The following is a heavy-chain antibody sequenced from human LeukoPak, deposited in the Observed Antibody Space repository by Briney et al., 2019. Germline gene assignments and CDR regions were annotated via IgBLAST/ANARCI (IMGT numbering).Heavy chain of an antibody. J-gene: IGHJ5*02. D-gene: IGHD3-22*01. CDR2: VSTYNDNT. V-gene: IGHV1-18*01. CDR1: GYTFTKYG. CDR3: AREFDYYDDSGYSEDL. Sequence: GASVKVSCKVSGYTFTKYGIIWVRQAPGQGLEWMGWVSTYNDNTNYAQNLQGRVTMTKDTSKSTAYMELRSLRSDDTAVYYCAREFDYYDDSGYSEDLWGQGTLVTVSS.